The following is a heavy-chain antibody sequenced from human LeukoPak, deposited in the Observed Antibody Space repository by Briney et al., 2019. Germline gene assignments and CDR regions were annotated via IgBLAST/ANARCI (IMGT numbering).Heavy chain of an antibody. Sequence: GGSLRLSCAASGFTFDDYAMHWVRQAPGKGLEWVSGISWNSGSIGYADSVKGRFTISRDNAKNSLYLQMNSLRAEDTALHYCAKDTRRVVPAAISWFDPWGQGTLVTVSS. J-gene: IGHJ5*02. D-gene: IGHD2-2*01. CDR1: GFTFDDYA. CDR3: AKDTRRVVPAAISWFDP. CDR2: ISWNSGSI. V-gene: IGHV3-9*01.